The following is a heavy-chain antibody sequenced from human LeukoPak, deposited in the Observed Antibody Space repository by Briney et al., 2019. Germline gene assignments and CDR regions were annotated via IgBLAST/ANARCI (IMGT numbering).Heavy chain of an antibody. CDR1: GGSFSGYY. V-gene: IGHV4-34*01. CDR2: INHSGST. D-gene: IGHD3-16*01. CDR3: ARNFASSGILLMHYFDY. J-gene: IGHJ4*02. Sequence: KPSETLSLTCAVYGGSFSGYYWSWIRQPPGKGLEWIGEINHSGSTNYNPSLKSRVTISVDTSKNQFSLHLSSVTAAATAVYYCARNFASSGILLMHYFDYWGQGTLVTVPS.